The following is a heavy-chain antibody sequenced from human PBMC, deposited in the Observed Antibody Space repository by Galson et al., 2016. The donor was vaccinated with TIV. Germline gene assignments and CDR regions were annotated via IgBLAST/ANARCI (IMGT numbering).Heavy chain of an antibody. CDR3: ARAPGYLDSSAYYTA. J-gene: IGHJ5*02. D-gene: IGHD3-22*01. V-gene: IGHV1-69*02. Sequence: SVKVSCKASGGTFSTYTLSWVRQAPGQGLEWMGRIIPILGRTNYAQKFQGRFKITADKSTSTAYMELSSLTSWDTAGYYCARAPGYLDSSAYYTAWGQGKLVTVSS. CDR2: IIPILGRT. CDR1: GGTFSTYT.